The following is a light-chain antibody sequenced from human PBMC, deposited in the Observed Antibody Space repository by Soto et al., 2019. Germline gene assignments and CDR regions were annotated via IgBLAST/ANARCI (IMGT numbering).Light chain of an antibody. V-gene: IGLV2-14*01. CDR3: SSYTRSNTLV. Sequence: QSALTQPASVSGSPGQSITISCTGTSSDVGAYNYVSWYQQHPGKAPKLMIFEVSDRPSGVSNRFSGSKSGNTASLTISGLQAEDEDYYYCSSYTRSNTLVFGGGTKVTVL. J-gene: IGLJ2*01. CDR1: SSDVGAYNY. CDR2: EVS.